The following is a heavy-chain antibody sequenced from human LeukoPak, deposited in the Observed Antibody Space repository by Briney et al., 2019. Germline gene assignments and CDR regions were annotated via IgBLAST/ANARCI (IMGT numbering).Heavy chain of an antibody. D-gene: IGHD6-19*01. CDR2: IKQDGSEK. V-gene: IGHV3-7*01. Sequence: GGSLRLSCAASGFSFGSYALSWVRQAPGKGLEWVANIKQDGSEKYYVDSVKGRFTISRDNAKNSLYLQMNSLRAEDTAVYYCARDHSGWTYYYYYYMDVWGKGTTVTVSS. CDR1: GFSFGSYA. CDR3: ARDHSGWTYYYYYYMDV. J-gene: IGHJ6*03.